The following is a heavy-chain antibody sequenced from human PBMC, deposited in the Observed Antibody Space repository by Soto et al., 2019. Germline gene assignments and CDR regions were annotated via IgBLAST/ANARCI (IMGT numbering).Heavy chain of an antibody. CDR3: ATERALSEDYGDPDNHQGYFDY. CDR1: GGSFSGYY. Sequence: LSLTCAVYGGSFSGYYCSWMRQPPGKGLEWIGEINHSGSTNYNPSLKSRVTISVDTSKNQFSLKLSSVTAADTAVYYCATERALSEDYGDPDNHQGYFDYWGQGTLVTVSS. V-gene: IGHV4-34*01. J-gene: IGHJ4*02. D-gene: IGHD4-17*01. CDR2: INHSGST.